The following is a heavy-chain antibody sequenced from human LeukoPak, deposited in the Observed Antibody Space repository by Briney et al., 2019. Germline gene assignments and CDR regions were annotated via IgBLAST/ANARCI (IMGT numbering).Heavy chain of an antibody. V-gene: IGHV4-59*01. CDR2: IYYSGST. D-gene: IGHD3-10*01. CDR1: GGSISSYY. J-gene: IGHJ3*02. CDR3: ARVVGYYGSGRLNDAFDI. Sequence: PSETLSLTCTVSGGSISSYYWSWIRQPPGKGLEWIGYIYYSGSTNYNPSLKSRVTISVDTSKNQFSLKLSSVTAADTAVYYCARVVGYYGSGRLNDAFDIWGQGTMVTVSS.